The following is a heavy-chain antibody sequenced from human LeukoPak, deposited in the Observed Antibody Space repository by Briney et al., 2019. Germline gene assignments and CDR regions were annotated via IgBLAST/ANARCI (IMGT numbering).Heavy chain of an antibody. V-gene: IGHV3-23*01. CDR2: ITASGGNS. J-gene: IGHJ4*02. Sequence: GGSLRLSCAASGFTFSSYALSWVRQTPRKGLEWVSAITASGGNSYYTDSVKGRFTISRDISKSTLYLQLNSLRAEDTAVYYCAKARRYTSDLDYWGQGTLVTVSS. CDR3: AKARRYTSDLDY. CDR1: GFTFSSYA. D-gene: IGHD6-19*01.